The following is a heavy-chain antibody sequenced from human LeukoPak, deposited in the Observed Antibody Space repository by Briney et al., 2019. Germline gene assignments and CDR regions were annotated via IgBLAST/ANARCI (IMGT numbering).Heavy chain of an antibody. CDR3: ARARGDL. J-gene: IGHJ5*02. CDR2: INHSGST. Sequence: SETLSLTCAVYGGSFRGYYWSWIRQPPGKGLEWIGEINHSGSTNYNPSLKSRVTISVDTSKNQFSLKLSSVTAADTAVYYCARARGDLWGQGTLVTVSS. V-gene: IGHV4-34*01. CDR1: GGSFRGYY.